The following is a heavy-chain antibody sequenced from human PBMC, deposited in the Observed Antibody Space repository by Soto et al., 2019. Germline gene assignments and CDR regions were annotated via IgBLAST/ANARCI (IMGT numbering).Heavy chain of an antibody. V-gene: IGHV3-7*05. D-gene: IGHD6-13*01. Sequence: EVQLEESGGGLVQPGGSLRLSCAASGFTLSMYWMTWVRQAPGRGLEWVANIKQDGSKKSYLDSVRGRFTISRDNVRNSRYLQMDSLRAEDTALYYCARDVSPGSSSLYLDAFDIWGQGTMVIVSS. CDR1: GFTLSMYW. CDR3: ARDVSPGSSSLYLDAFDI. J-gene: IGHJ3*02. CDR2: IKQDGSKK.